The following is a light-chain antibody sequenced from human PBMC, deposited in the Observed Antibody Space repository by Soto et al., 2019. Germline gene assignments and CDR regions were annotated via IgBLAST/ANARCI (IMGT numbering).Light chain of an antibody. CDR3: QQRSNWPFT. V-gene: IGKV3-11*01. J-gene: IGKJ5*01. CDR1: QSVSGY. Sequence: EIVLTQSPGTLSLSPGERATLSCRASQSVSGYIGWYQQKPGQAPRLLIYDASNRATGIPARFSGSGSGTDFTLTISSLEPEDFAVYYCQQRSNWPFTFGQGTRLEIK. CDR2: DAS.